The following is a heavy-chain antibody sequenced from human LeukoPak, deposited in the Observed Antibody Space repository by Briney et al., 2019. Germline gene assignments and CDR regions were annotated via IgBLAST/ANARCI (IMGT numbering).Heavy chain of an antibody. D-gene: IGHD3-3*01. CDR1: ASIFDDYA. CDR2: ITWNSGTI. CDR3: AKASGVTIFGVVTS. V-gene: IGHV3-9*01. Sequence: GGSLRLSCAASASIFDDYAMHWVRQPPGKGLEWVSSITWNSGTITYADSVKGRFTISRDNAKNSLYLQMNSLRAEDTALYYCAKASGVTIFGVVTSWGQGTLVTVSS. J-gene: IGHJ5*02.